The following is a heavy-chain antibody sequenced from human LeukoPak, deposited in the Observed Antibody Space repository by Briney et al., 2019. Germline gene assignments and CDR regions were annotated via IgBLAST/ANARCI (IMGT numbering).Heavy chain of an antibody. Sequence: SETLSLTCAVHGVSFSDNYWNWIRQPPGKGLEWIGEINHSGSTNYNPSLKSRATISVDTSKNQFSLKLRSVTAADTAVYYCARVTRGPDGHDWFDPWGPGILVTVSS. J-gene: IGHJ5*02. CDR2: INHSGST. D-gene: IGHD1-14*01. CDR3: ARVTRGPDGHDWFDP. CDR1: GVSFSDNY. V-gene: IGHV4-34*01.